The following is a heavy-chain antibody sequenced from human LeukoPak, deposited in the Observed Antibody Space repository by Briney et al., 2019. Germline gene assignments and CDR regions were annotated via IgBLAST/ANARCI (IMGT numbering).Heavy chain of an antibody. J-gene: IGHJ6*02. CDR1: GGSISSYY. Sequence: PSETLSLTCTVSGGSISSYYWSWIRQPPGKGLEWIGYIYYSGSTNYNPSLKSRVTISVDTSKNQFSLKLSSVTAADTAVYYCACVLRYSNYYGMDVWGQGTTVTVSS. V-gene: IGHV4-59*01. CDR2: IYYSGST. CDR3: ACVLRYSNYYGMDV. D-gene: IGHD3-9*01.